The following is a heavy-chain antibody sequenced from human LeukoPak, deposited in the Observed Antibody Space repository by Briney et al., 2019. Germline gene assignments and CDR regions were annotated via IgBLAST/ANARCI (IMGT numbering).Heavy chain of an antibody. D-gene: IGHD4-23*01. CDR3: ARLRWERGWFDP. V-gene: IGHV3-66*01. CDR2: IYSGGST. J-gene: IGHJ5*02. CDR1: GFTVSSNY. Sequence: GESLRLSCAASGFTVSSNYMSWVRQAPGKGLEWVSVIYSGGSTYYADSVKGRFTISRDNSKNTLYLQMNSLRAEDTAVYYCARLRWERGWFDPWGQGTLVTVSS.